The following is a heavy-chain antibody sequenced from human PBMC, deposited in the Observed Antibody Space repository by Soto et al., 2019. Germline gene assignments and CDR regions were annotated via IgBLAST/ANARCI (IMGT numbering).Heavy chain of an antibody. D-gene: IGHD6-19*01. J-gene: IGHJ4*02. CDR1: GFTFSSHS. CDR2: ISSSGAYL. Sequence: PVGSLRLSCAASGFTFSSHSMNWVRQAPGKGLEWVSSISSSGAYLYYADSVKGRFTISRDNAKNSVYLQMNSLRAEDTAVYYCARGEVLPMAGVDYWGQGTLVTVSS. CDR3: ARGEVLPMAGVDY. V-gene: IGHV3-21*01.